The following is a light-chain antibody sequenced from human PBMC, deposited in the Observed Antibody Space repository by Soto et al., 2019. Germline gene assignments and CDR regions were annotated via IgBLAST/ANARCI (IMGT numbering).Light chain of an antibody. CDR3: QQFSRYPLT. Sequence: EFVLTQSPGTLSLSPGERATLSCRASQTVSNNYLAWYQQKPGQAPRLLIYDASSRATGIPDRFSGGGSGTDFTLTISRLEPEDFAVYYCQQFSRYPLTFGGGTKVEIK. CDR1: QTVSNNY. V-gene: IGKV3-20*01. J-gene: IGKJ4*01. CDR2: DAS.